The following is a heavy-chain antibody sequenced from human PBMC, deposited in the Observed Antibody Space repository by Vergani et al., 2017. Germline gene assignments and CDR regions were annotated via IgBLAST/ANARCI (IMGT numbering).Heavy chain of an antibody. V-gene: IGHV3-9*01. J-gene: IGHJ6*02. CDR3: ARDVPVFCSGGRCDPGNDQYYAMEV. CDR2: ISWNSGAV. CDR1: GITFWKFG. D-gene: IGHD2-15*01. Sequence: EVDLVESGGGLAQPGGSLRLSCEASGITFWKFGMHWVRQGPGKGLEWVSGISWNSGAVDYADSVRGRFTISRDNAKNSLFLEMNSLRFEDTAVYYCARDVPVFCSGGRCDPGNDQYYAMEVWGQGTTVTVSS.